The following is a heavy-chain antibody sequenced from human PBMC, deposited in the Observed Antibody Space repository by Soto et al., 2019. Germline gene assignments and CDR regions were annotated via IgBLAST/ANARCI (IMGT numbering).Heavy chain of an antibody. CDR2: ISYDESNK. Sequence: QVQLVESGGGVVQPGRSLRLSCAASGFTFSSYGMHWVRQAPGKGLEWVAVISYDESNKYYADSVKGRFTISRDNSKNTLYLQMNSLRAEDTAVYYCAKGDQQWLVPDYWGQGTLVTVSS. J-gene: IGHJ4*02. V-gene: IGHV3-30*18. CDR3: AKGDQQWLVPDY. CDR1: GFTFSSYG. D-gene: IGHD6-19*01.